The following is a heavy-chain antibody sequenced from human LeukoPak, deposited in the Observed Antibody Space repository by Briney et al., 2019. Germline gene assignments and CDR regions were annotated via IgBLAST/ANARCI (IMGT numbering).Heavy chain of an antibody. CDR3: ARVSDSTPDEGS. V-gene: IGHV3-21*01. J-gene: IGHJ5*01. CDR1: GFTFSSYI. Sequence: GGALRLSCAASGFTFSSYIMNWVRQAPGKGLEWVSSISPSGSHKYYADSVKGRFTISRDNAKNSVSLQMNSLRAEDTAVYYCARVSDSTPDEGSWGQGTLVTVSS. CDR2: ISPSGSHK. D-gene: IGHD3-22*01.